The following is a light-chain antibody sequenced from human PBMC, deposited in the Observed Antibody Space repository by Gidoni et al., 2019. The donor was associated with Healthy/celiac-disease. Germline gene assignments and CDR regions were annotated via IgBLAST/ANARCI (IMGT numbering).Light chain of an antibody. CDR1: QGISSY. CDR3: QQLT. V-gene: IGKV1-9*01. CDR2: AAS. J-gene: IGKJ3*01. Sequence: DIQLTQSPSFLSASVGDRVTITCRASQGISSYLAWYQQKPGKAPKLLIYAASTLQSGVPSRFSGSGSGTEFTLTISSLQPEDFATYYCQQLTFGPXTKVDIK.